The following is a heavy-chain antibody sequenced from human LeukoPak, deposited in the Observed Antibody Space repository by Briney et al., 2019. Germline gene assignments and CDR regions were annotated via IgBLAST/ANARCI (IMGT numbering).Heavy chain of an antibody. J-gene: IGHJ5*02. V-gene: IGHV3-23*01. CDR2: ISGSTDST. Sequence: GESLRLSCAASGFTYSNYAMNWVRQAPGKGLEWVSGISGSTDSTYYADSVKGRFTISRDNSKNTLYLQMNSLRAEDTAVYYCAKDLGYSTSLGWFDPWGQGTLVTVSS. D-gene: IGHD1-26*01. CDR1: GFTYSNYA. CDR3: AKDLGYSTSLGWFDP.